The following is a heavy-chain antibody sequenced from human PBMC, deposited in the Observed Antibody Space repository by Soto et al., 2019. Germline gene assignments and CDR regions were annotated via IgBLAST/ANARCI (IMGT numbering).Heavy chain of an antibody. CDR1: GFTFSSYS. CDR2: ISSSSSYI. V-gene: IGHV3-21*01. J-gene: IGHJ6*02. CDR3: ARDRIPTGMDV. Sequence: PGGSLRLSCAASGFTFSSYSMNWVRQAPGKGLEWVSSISSSSSYIYYADSVKGRFTISRDNSKNTPYLQMNSLRAEDTAVYYCARDRIPTGMDVWGQGTTVTVSS.